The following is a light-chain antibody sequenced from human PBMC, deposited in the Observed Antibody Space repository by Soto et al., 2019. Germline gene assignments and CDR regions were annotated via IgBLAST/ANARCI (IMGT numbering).Light chain of an antibody. J-gene: IGKJ3*01. CDR1: QGIGSY. V-gene: IGKV1-9*01. CDR3: QQFNKYPFT. Sequence: DIQLTQSPSFLSASVGDRVTITCRASQGIGSYLAWYQQRPGKAPKLLIYAASTLQSGVPSRFGGSGSGTEFTLTITSLQPEDFATYYCQQFNKYPFTFGPGTKVDI. CDR2: AAS.